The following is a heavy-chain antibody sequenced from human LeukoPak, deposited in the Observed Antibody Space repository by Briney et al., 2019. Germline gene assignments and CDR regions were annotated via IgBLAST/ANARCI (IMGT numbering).Heavy chain of an antibody. V-gene: IGHV3-21*01. CDR2: ISSSSDYI. CDR3: ARVARTRGSSGYDLDK. Sequence: NPGGSLRLSCAASGFTFSSFNMNWVRQAPGKGLEWVPSISSSSDYINYADSLKGRFTISRDNAKNSLFLQMNSLRADDTAVYYCARVARTRGSSGYDLDKWGQGTLVTVSS. D-gene: IGHD5-12*01. J-gene: IGHJ4*02. CDR1: GFTFSSFN.